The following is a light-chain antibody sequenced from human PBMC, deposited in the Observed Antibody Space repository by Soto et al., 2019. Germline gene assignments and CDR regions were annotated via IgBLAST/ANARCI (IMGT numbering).Light chain of an antibody. J-gene: IGKJ4*01. Sequence: DIQMTQSPSSLSASVGDRVTITCRASQGISNSLAWYQQKPGKVPKLLIYTASTLQSGVPSRFSGRGFGTDFTLTITSLQPKDVATYYCQKYNSAPLTFGGGTRVEIK. CDR2: TAS. V-gene: IGKV1-27*01. CDR3: QKYNSAPLT. CDR1: QGISNS.